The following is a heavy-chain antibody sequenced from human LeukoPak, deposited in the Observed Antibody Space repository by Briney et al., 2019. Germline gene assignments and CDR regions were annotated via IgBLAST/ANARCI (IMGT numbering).Heavy chain of an antibody. V-gene: IGHV3-48*01. CDR3: ARDQHDSRNAYYVSYSYYMDV. D-gene: IGHD3-3*01. Sequence: GGSLRLSCAASGFTFSTYSMNWVRQAPGKGLEWVSYICSGGTTYYADSVKGRFTISRDDAKNSLYLQMNSLTAEDTAVYYYARDQHDSRNAYYVSYSYYMDVWGKGTTVLVSS. CDR2: ICSGGTT. CDR1: GFTFSTYS. J-gene: IGHJ6*03.